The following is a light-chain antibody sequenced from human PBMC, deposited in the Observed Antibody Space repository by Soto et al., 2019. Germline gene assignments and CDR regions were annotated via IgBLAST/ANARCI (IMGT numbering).Light chain of an antibody. CDR1: QSISTY. V-gene: IGKV1-39*01. J-gene: IGKJ1*01. CDR2: AAS. CDR3: QQSNSLPWT. Sequence: DIQMTQSPSSLSASVGDRVTITCRASQSISTYLNWYQQRPGKAPKLLIYAASSLQSGVPSRFSGSGSGTEFTLTISSLQSEDFATYYCQQSNSLPWTFGQGTKVDIK.